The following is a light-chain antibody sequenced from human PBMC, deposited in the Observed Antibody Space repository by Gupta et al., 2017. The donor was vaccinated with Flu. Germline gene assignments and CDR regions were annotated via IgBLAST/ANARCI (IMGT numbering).Light chain of an antibody. Sequence: QSALTQPPSASGSPGQSVTISCIGTSSDVGGYNYVSWYQQHPGKAPKLMIYEVNKRPSGVPDRFSGSKSGNTASLTVSGLQAEDEADYYCSSYAGSNNWVFGGGTKLTVL. CDR2: EVN. CDR3: SSYAGSNNWV. J-gene: IGLJ3*02. CDR1: SSDVGGYNY. V-gene: IGLV2-8*01.